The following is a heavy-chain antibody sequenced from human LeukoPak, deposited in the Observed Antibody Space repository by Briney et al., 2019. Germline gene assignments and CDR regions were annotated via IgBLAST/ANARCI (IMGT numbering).Heavy chain of an antibody. Sequence: SVKVSCKASGDSFSTYAFSWLRQAPGQGIEWMGGIIPLFGTRKYAQKFQGRVTITADESTSTAYMELSSLTSEDTAVYYCARSDGSGSPFDYWGQGTLVTVSS. J-gene: IGHJ4*02. CDR3: ARSDGSGSPFDY. CDR1: GDSFSTYA. CDR2: IIPLFGTR. V-gene: IGHV1-69*01. D-gene: IGHD3-10*01.